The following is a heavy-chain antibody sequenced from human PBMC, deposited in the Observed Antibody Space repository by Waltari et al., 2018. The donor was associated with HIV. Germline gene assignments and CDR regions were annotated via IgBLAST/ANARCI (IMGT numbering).Heavy chain of an antibody. J-gene: IGHJ4*02. D-gene: IGHD2-15*01. V-gene: IGHV5-51*03. CDR2: IYPGGSET. CDR3: ARCVDSGGVQYYFAS. CDR1: GFSFPSYW. Sequence: EEQLVQSGAEVKKPGESLTISCETSGFSFPSYWIGWVRQRPGKGLGWMGSIYPGGSETRYRPAFHGKVTSSADKSISTAVLKWNSLKASDTGMYFCARCVDSGGVQYYFASWGQGTQVTVSS.